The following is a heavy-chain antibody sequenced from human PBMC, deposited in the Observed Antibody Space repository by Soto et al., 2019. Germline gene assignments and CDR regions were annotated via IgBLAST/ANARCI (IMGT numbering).Heavy chain of an antibody. J-gene: IGHJ3*02. D-gene: IGHD2-15*01. V-gene: IGHV1-8*01. CDR3: ARPLGYCSGGSCYPHLTDAFDI. Sequence: ASVKVSCKASGYTFTSYDINWVRQATGQGLEWMGWMNPNSGNTGYTQKFQGRVTMTRNTSISTAYMELSSLRSEDTAVYYCARPLGYCSGGSCYPHLTDAFDIWGQGTMVTVSS. CDR2: MNPNSGNT. CDR1: GYTFTSYD.